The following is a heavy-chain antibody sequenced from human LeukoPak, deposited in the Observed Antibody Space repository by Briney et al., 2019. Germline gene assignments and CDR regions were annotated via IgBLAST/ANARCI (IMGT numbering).Heavy chain of an antibody. V-gene: IGHV4-59*01. J-gene: IGHJ3*02. CDR2: IYYSGST. CDR3: ARGYSSGWCAFDI. CDR1: GGSISSYY. Sequence: SETLSLTCTVSGGSISSYYWSWIRQTPGKGLEWIGYIYYSGSTSYNPSLKSRVTISVDTSKNQFSLKLTSVTAADTAVYYCARGYSSGWCAFDIWGQGTMVTVSS. D-gene: IGHD6-19*01.